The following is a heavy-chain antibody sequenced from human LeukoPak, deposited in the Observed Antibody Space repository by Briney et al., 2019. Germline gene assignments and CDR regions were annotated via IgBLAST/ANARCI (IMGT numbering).Heavy chain of an antibody. D-gene: IGHD4-17*01. CDR3: ARGPHDYGDYGVDY. CDR1: GGSISSGGYY. Sequence: SQTLSLTCTVSGGSISSGGYYWSWIRQHPGKGLEWIGYIYYSGSTYYNPSPKSRVTISVDTSKNQFSLKLSSVTAADTAVYYCARGPHDYGDYGVDYWGQGTLVTVSS. V-gene: IGHV4-31*03. J-gene: IGHJ4*02. CDR2: IYYSGST.